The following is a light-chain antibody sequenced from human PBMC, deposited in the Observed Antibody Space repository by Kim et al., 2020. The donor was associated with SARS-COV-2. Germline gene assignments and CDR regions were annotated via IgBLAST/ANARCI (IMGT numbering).Light chain of an antibody. V-gene: IGLV3-21*04. CDR2: YDS. J-gene: IGLJ3*02. CDR1: NIGSKS. Sequence: PGKTARITCGGNNIGSKSVHWYQQKPGQAPVLVIYYDSDRASGIPERFSGSNSGNTATLTISRVEAGDEADYYCQVWDSSSDHSWVFGGGTKLTVL. CDR3: QVWDSSSDHSWV.